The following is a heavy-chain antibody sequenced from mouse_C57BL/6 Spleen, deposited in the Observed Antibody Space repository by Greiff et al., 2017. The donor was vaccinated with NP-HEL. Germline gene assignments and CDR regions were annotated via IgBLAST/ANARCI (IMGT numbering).Heavy chain of an antibody. CDR2: ISYDGSN. D-gene: IGHD1-1*01. Sequence: EVKLMESGPGLVKPSQSLSLTCSVTGYSITSGYYWNWIRQFPGNKLEWMGYISYDGSNNYNPYLKNRISITRDTSKNQFFLKLNSVTTEDTATYYCAREGGELPYAMDYWGQGTSVTVSS. V-gene: IGHV3-6*01. CDR3: AREGGELPYAMDY. CDR1: GYSITSGYY. J-gene: IGHJ4*01.